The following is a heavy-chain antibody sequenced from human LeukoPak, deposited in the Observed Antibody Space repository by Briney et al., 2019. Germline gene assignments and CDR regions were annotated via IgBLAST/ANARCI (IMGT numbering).Heavy chain of an antibody. V-gene: IGHV3-21*01. CDR2: IGSSSSYI. CDR1: GFTFSSNG. D-gene: IGHD3-9*01. CDR3: ARDPTGNY. J-gene: IGHJ4*02. Sequence: GGSLRLSCAASGFTFSSNGMHWVRQAPGKGLEWVSSIGSSSSYIYYADSVKGRFTISRDNAKNSLYLQMNSLRAEDTAVYYCARDPTGNYWGQGTLVTVSS.